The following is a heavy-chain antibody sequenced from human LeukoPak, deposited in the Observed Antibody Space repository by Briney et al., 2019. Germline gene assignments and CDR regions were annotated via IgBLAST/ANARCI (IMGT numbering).Heavy chain of an antibody. CDR1: GFIFSDYA. CDR2: ISSSSSYI. V-gene: IGHV3-21*01. CDR3: ARDLYSSSWLDY. J-gene: IGHJ4*02. Sequence: GGSLRLSCAASGFIFSDYAMHWVRQAPGKGLEWVSSISSSSSYIYYADSVKGRFTISRDNAKNSLYLQMNSLRAEDTAVYYCARDLYSSSWLDYWGQGTLVTVSS. D-gene: IGHD6-13*01.